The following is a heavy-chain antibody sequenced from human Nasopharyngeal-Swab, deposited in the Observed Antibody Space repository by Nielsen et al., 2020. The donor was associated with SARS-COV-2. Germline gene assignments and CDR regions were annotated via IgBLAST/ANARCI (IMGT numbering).Heavy chain of an antibody. V-gene: IGHV3-43*01. CDR2: ISWDGGST. J-gene: IGHJ4*02. Sequence: GESLKISCAASGFTFSSYTMHWVRQAPGKGLEWVSLISWDGGSTYYADSVKGRFTISRDNSKNSLYLQMNSLRTEDTALYYCAKDMGRAVAGLFDYWGQGTLVTVSS. D-gene: IGHD6-19*01. CDR1: GFTFSSYT. CDR3: AKDMGRAVAGLFDY.